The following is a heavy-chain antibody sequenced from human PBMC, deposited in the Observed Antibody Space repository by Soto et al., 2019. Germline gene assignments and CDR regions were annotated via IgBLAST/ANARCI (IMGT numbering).Heavy chain of an antibody. CDR2: IYYSGST. D-gene: IGHD3-10*01. J-gene: IGHJ4*02. Sequence: PSETLSLTCTVSGGSISSYYWSWIRQPPGKGLEWIGYIYYSGSTNYNPSLKSRVTISVDTSKNQFSLKLSSVTAADTAVYYCARNYYGSNFDYWGQGTLVTVSS. V-gene: IGHV4-59*01. CDR1: GGSISSYY. CDR3: ARNYYGSNFDY.